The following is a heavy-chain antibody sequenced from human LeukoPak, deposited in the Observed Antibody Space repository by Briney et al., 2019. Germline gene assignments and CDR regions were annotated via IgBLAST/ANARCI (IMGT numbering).Heavy chain of an antibody. J-gene: IGHJ4*02. V-gene: IGHV4-59*01. CDR1: GDFISRYF. Sequence: SETLSLTCTVSGDFISRYFWNWIRQSPEKGLEWIGYIDYSGGTNYNPSLKSRVTISLDRTKKQFSLKMTSVTAADTALYYCARALEPATLTDFAYWGQGALVTVSS. CDR2: IDYSGGT. D-gene: IGHD2-2*01. CDR3: ARALEPATLTDFAY.